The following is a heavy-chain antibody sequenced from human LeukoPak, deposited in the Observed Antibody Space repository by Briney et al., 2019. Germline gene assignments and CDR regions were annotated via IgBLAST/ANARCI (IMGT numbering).Heavy chain of an antibody. CDR2: INSDGSST. D-gene: IGHD6-19*01. V-gene: IGHV3-74*01. CDR1: GHTFSSYW. CDR3: ARVSGLVGFDY. Sequence: GGSLRLSCAASGHTFSSYWMHWVRQAPGKGVVWVSRINSDGSSTSYADSVKGRFTISRDNAKNTLYLQMNSLRAEDTAVYYCARVSGLVGFDYWGPGTLVTVSS. J-gene: IGHJ4*02.